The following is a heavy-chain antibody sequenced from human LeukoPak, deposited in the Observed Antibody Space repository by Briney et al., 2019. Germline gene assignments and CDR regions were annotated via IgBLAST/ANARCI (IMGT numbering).Heavy chain of an antibody. CDR1: GFTFSASW. D-gene: IGHD2-21*01. J-gene: IGHJ4*02. CDR3: ARSGGGYWDS. CDR2: INGDGSTT. V-gene: IGHV3-74*01. Sequence: GGSLRLSCAASGFTFSASWMHWVRQAPRKGLVWVSRINGDGSTTDYADSVKGRFTISRDNAKNTLYLQMNSLRAEDTAVYYCARSGGGYWDSWGQGTLVTVSS.